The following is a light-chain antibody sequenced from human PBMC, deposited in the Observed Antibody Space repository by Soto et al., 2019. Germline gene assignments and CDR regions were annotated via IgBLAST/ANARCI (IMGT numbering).Light chain of an antibody. V-gene: IGKV1-9*01. Sequence: DIQMTQSPSSLSASVGDRVTITCRASQSISSYLNWYQQKPGKAPKLLIYAASSLQSGVPSRFSGSGSGTEFTLTISSLQPEDFATYYCQQLNSYPWTFGQGTKVDIK. J-gene: IGKJ1*01. CDR3: QQLNSYPWT. CDR2: AAS. CDR1: QSISSY.